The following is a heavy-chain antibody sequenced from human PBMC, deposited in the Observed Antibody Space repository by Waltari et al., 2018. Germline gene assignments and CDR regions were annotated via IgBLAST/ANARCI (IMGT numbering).Heavy chain of an antibody. V-gene: IGHV4-39*01. CDR3: ARMGIPHMDV. CDR2: IYYSGST. D-gene: IGHD6-13*01. J-gene: IGHJ6*03. Sequence: QLQLQESGPGLVKPSETLSLTCTVSGGYISSSSYYWGWIRQPPGKGLEWIGSIYYSGSTYYNPSLKSRVTISVDTSKNQFSLKLSSVTAADTAVYYCARMGIPHMDVWGKGTTVTVSS. CDR1: GGYISSSSYY.